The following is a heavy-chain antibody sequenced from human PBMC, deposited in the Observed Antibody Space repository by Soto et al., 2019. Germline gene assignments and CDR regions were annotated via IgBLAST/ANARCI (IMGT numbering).Heavy chain of an antibody. Sequence: QVQLVQSGAEVKKPGSSVKVSCKASGGTFSSYAISWVRQAPGQGLEWMGGIIPIFGTANYAQKFQGRVTITADDSASTAYMELRSLGSEDTAVYSWARGGCSGWLGSWFDPWGQGTLVTVSS. CDR2: IIPIFGTA. D-gene: IGHD6-19*01. V-gene: IGHV1-69*01. CDR1: GGTFSSYA. CDR3: ARGGCSGWLGSWFDP. J-gene: IGHJ5*02.